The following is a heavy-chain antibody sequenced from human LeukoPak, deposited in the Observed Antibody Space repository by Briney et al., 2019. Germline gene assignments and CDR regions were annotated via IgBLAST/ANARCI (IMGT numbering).Heavy chain of an antibody. V-gene: IGHV1-18*01. D-gene: IGHD2-15*01. CDR2: ISAYNGNT. J-gene: IGHJ3*02. Sequence: GASVKVSCKASGYTFTSYGISWVRQAPGQGLEWMGWISAYNGNTNYAQKLQGRVTMTIDTSTSTAYMELRSLRSDDTAVYYCARDCSGGSCYGAFDIWGQGTMVTVSS. CDR1: GYTFTSYG. CDR3: ARDCSGGSCYGAFDI.